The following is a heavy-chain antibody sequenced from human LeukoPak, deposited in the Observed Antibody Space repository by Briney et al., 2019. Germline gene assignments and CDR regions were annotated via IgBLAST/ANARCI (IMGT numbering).Heavy chain of an antibody. CDR2: IIPIFGTA. D-gene: IGHD1-26*01. V-gene: IGHV1-69*13. Sequence: GASVKVSCKASGYTFTSYGISWVRQAPGQGLEWMGGIIPIFGTANYAQKFQGRVTITADESTSTAYMELSSLRSEDTAVYYCARVWADHKVESGSYYAAFDIWGQGTMVTVSS. CDR3: ARVWADHKVESGSYYAAFDI. CDR1: GYTFTSYG. J-gene: IGHJ3*02.